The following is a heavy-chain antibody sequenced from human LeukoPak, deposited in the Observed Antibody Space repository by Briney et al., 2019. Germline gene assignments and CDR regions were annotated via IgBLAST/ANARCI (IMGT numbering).Heavy chain of an antibody. CDR2: TYYRSKWYT. D-gene: IGHD5-24*01. J-gene: IGHJ4*02. Sequence: QGLSVTCAMSGDSVSITNGSWEWLRQSPSRGLEWLGRTYYRSKWYTEYAWAVDGRITIRPDTSNCQCSRHMSSVTTEATAFYYCARDVETTGVYTFDSWGQGTLVTVSA. CDR1: GDSVSITNGS. V-gene: IGHV6-1*01. CDR3: ARDVETTGVYTFDS.